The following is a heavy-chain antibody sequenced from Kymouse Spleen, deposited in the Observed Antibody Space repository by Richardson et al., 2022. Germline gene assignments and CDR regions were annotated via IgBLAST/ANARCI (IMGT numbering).Heavy chain of an antibody. Sequence: QVQLQQWGAGLLKPSETLSLTCAVYGGSFSGYYWSWIRQPPGKGLEWIGEINHSGSTNYNPSLKSRVTISVDTSKNQFSLKLSSVTAADTAVYYCAREGYCTNGVCYYGMDVWGQGTTVTVSS. CDR1: GGSFSGYY. CDR2: INHSGST. CDR3: AREGYCTNGVCYYGMDV. D-gene: IGHD2-8*01. V-gene: IGHV4-34*01. J-gene: IGHJ6*02.